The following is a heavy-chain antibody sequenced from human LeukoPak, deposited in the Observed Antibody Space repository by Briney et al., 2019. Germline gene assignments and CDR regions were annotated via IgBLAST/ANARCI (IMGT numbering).Heavy chain of an antibody. CDR3: ARVYQYYDYVWGSYRPYYFDY. V-gene: IGHV3-7*03. CDR2: LKQDGSEK. CDR1: GFTFTNYW. D-gene: IGHD3-16*02. J-gene: IGHJ4*02. Sequence: GGSLRLSCAASGFTFTNYWMNWVRQAPGKGLEWVANLKQDGSEKNYVDSVKGRFTISRDNAKNSLYLQMNSLRAEDTAVYYCARVYQYYDYVWGSYRPYYFDYWGQGTLVTVSS.